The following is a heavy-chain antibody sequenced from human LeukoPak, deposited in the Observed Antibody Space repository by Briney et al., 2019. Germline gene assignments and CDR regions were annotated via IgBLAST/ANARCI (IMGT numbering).Heavy chain of an antibody. Sequence: ASVKDSCKASGYTFTSYYMHWVRQAPGQGLEWMGIINPSGGSTSYAQKFQGRVTMTRDMSTSTVYMELSSLRSDDTAVYYCARGPGFYCSRTSCFSYYYMDVWGKGTTVTVSS. J-gene: IGHJ6*03. CDR2: INPSGGST. CDR1: GYTFTSYY. V-gene: IGHV1-46*01. D-gene: IGHD2-2*01. CDR3: ARGPGFYCSRTSCFSYYYMDV.